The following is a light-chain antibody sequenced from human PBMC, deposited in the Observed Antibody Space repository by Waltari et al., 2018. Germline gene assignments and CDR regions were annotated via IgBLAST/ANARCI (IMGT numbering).Light chain of an antibody. J-gene: IGKJ2*01. V-gene: IGKV1-39*01. CDR2: AAS. CDR1: QDMRTY. Sequence: IPRNQAPSSLSPSVGERVTISCRSRQDMRTYLNWYQQKPGKAPKLLIYAASALQTGVPSRFRCSGSGTYFTLTITNLQPEDSATYFCQQSQSHPYTFGPGTKLEL. CDR3: QQSQSHPYT.